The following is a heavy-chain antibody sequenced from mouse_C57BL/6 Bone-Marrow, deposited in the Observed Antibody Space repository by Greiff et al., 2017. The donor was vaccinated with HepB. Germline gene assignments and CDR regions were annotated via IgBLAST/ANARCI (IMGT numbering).Heavy chain of an antibody. CDR3: AIYYAMDY. CDR1: GYTFTSYW. Sequence: QLQHPGADLVKPGASVKLSCKASGYTFTSYWMHWVKQRPGQGLEWIGMIHPNSGSTNYNEKFKSKATLTVDKSSSTAYMQLSSLTSEDSAVYYCAIYYAMDYWGQGTSVTVSS. CDR2: IHPNSGST. V-gene: IGHV1-64*01. J-gene: IGHJ4*01.